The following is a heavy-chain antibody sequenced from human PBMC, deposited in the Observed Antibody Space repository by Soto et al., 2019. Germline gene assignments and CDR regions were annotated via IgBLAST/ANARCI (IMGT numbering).Heavy chain of an antibody. CDR2: IRSKANSYAT. D-gene: IGHD3-9*01. J-gene: IGHJ3*02. CDR1: GFTFSGSA. Sequence: GGSLRLSCAASGFTFSGSAMHWVRQASGKGLEWVGRIRSKANSYATAYAASVKGRFTISRDDSKNTAYLQMDSLKTEDTAVYYCTSRYFDWSDDAFDIWGQGTMVTVSS. CDR3: TSRYFDWSDDAFDI. V-gene: IGHV3-73*01.